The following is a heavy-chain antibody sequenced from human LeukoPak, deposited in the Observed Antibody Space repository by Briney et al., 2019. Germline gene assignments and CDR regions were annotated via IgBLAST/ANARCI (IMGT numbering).Heavy chain of an antibody. V-gene: IGHV1-46*01. Sequence: ASVTVSYTASGYTFTSYYMHWVRRAPGQGLEWMGIINPSGGSTSYAQKFQGRVTMTRDTSTSTVYMELSSLRSEDTTVYYCAREVVGNVDTAMVTRGYYYCGMDVWGQGTTVTVSS. CDR3: AREVVGNVDTAMVTRGYYYCGMDV. CDR2: INPSGGST. CDR1: GYTFTSYY. J-gene: IGHJ6*02. D-gene: IGHD5-18*01.